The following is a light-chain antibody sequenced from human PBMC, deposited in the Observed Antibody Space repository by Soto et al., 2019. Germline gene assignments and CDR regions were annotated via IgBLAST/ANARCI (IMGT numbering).Light chain of an antibody. J-gene: IGKJ5*01. V-gene: IGKV3-15*01. CDR2: GAS. CDR1: QSVGSD. Sequence: EIVLTQSPATLSLSTGERATLSCRASQSVGSDLAWYQQKPGQAPRLLSYGASTRATGIPARFSGSGSGTEFTLTISSLQSEDFAVYYCQHYNNWLITFGQGTRLEIK. CDR3: QHYNNWLIT.